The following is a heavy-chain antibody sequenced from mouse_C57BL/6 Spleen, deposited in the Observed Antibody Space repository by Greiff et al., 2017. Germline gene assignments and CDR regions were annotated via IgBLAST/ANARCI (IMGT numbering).Heavy chain of an antibody. Sequence: VQLQQSGPVLVKPGASVKMSCKASGYTFTDYYMNWVKQSHGKSLEWIGVINPYNGGTSYNQKFKGKATLTVDKSSSTAYMELNSLTSEDSAVYYCVAGGLYDYDEKFAYWGQGTLVTVSA. D-gene: IGHD2-4*01. CDR3: VAGGLYDYDEKFAY. V-gene: IGHV1-19*01. CDR2: INPYNGGT. J-gene: IGHJ3*01. CDR1: GYTFTDYY.